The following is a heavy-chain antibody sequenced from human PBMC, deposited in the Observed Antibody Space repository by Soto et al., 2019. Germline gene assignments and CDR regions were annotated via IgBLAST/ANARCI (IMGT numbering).Heavy chain of an antibody. Sequence: QVQFLQSGAEVKKPGASVRVSCKTSGYIFTDYPIHWVRQAPGRGLEWVAWINTANGTTRYSPKLQGRVSLTTDTSASTAYMQLIGLRSDDTAVYYCASKAFDYWGPGTMVAVS. J-gene: IGHJ4*02. CDR1: GYIFTDYP. CDR2: INTANGTT. V-gene: IGHV1-3*04. CDR3: ASKAFDY.